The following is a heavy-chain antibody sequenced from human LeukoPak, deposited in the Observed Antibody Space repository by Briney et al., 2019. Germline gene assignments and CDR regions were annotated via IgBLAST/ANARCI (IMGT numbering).Heavy chain of an antibody. J-gene: IGHJ6*03. CDR3: ARTYGSGSPYYYYYMDV. CDR2: IYSGGST. CDR1: GFTVSSNY. D-gene: IGHD3-10*01. Sequence: PGGSLRLSCAASGFTVSSNYMSWVRQAPGKGLEWVSVIYSGGSTYYADSVKGRFTISRDNSKNTLYLQMNSLRAEDTAVYYCARTYGSGSPYYYYYMDVWGKGTTVTISS. V-gene: IGHV3-66*01.